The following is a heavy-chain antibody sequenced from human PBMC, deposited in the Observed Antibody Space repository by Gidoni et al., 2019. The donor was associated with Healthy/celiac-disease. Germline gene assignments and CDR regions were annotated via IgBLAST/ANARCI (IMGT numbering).Heavy chain of an antibody. CDR3: ARLYGDDLYYFDY. CDR1: GGSISSYY. V-gene: IGHV4-59*08. CDR2: IYYNGST. J-gene: IGHJ4*02. Sequence: QVQLQESGPGLVKPSETLSLTCTVSGGSISSYYWSWIRQPPGKGLEWIEYIYYNGSTNYNPSLKSRVTISVDTSKNQFSLKLSSVTAADTAVYYCARLYGDDLYYFDYWGQGTLVTVSS. D-gene: IGHD4-17*01.